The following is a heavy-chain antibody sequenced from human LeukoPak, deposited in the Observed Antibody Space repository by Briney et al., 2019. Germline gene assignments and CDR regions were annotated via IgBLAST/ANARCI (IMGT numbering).Heavy chain of an antibody. D-gene: IGHD5-24*01. J-gene: IGHJ4*02. Sequence: PVKVSCKASGGTFITYGINWVRQAPGQGLEWMGGIVPMFGIANYAQKFEGRVSITTDESSTTAYMELSSLRSEDTAFYYCATTSVRDGFNYFDYWGQGTLVPVSS. CDR1: GGTFITYG. CDR2: IVPMFGIA. V-gene: IGHV1-69*05. CDR3: ATTSVRDGFNYFDY.